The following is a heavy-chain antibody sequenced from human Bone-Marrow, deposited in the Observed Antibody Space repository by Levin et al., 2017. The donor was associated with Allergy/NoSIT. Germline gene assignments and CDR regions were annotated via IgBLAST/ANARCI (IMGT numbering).Heavy chain of an antibody. CDR1: GFTFRTFW. J-gene: IGHJ4*02. Sequence: LAGGSLRLSCAVSGFTFRTFWMSWVRQAPGKGPEWVANIKQDGSDKYYVDSVEGRFTVSRDNAKNSLYLQMNSLRVEDTGVYYCARDHDGEDEYFDFWGQGTLVTVSS. CDR2: IKQDGSDK. CDR3: ARDHDGEDEYFDF. V-gene: IGHV3-7*01. D-gene: IGHD3-10*01.